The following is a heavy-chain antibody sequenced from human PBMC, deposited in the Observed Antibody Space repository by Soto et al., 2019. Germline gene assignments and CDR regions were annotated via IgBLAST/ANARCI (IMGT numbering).Heavy chain of an antibody. V-gene: IGHV3-33*01. CDR3: ARGGSSSWYWYDYYYYGMDV. D-gene: IGHD6-13*01. CDR1: GFTFSSYG. CDR2: IWYDGSNK. J-gene: IGHJ6*02. Sequence: QVQLVESGGGVVQPGRSLRLSCAASGFTFSSYGMHWVRQAPGKGLEWVAVIWYDGSNKYYADSVKGRFTISRDNSKNTRYLQMNSLRAEDTAVYYCARGGSSSWYWYDYYYYGMDVWGQGTTVTVSS.